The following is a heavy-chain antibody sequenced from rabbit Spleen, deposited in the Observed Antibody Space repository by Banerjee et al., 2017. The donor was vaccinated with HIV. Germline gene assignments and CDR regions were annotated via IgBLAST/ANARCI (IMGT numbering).Heavy chain of an antibody. V-gene: IGHV1S40*01. J-gene: IGHJ4*01. CDR3: ARDAAGRGGDGDLTGNKL. CDR1: GFTISSSYY. CDR2: IYTGSSTTT. Sequence: QSLEESGGGLVQPEGSLALTCKASGFTISSSYYMCWVRQAPGKGLEWIACIYTGSSTTTWYATWAKGRFTVSKTSSTTVTLQMTSLTAADTATYFCARDAAGRGGDGDLTGNKLWGPGTLVTVS. D-gene: IGHD2-1*01.